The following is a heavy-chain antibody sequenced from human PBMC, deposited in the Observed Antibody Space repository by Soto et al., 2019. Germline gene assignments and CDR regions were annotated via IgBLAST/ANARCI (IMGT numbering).Heavy chain of an antibody. Sequence: GGSLRLSCAASGFTFSSYAMSWVRQAPGKGLEWVSAISGSGGSTYYADSVKGRFTISRDNSKNTLYLQMNSLRAEDTAVYYCAKGPAGYSSGWYEGYWGQGTLVTVSS. V-gene: IGHV3-23*01. CDR3: AKGPAGYSSGWYEGY. D-gene: IGHD6-19*01. J-gene: IGHJ4*02. CDR2: ISGSGGST. CDR1: GFTFSSYA.